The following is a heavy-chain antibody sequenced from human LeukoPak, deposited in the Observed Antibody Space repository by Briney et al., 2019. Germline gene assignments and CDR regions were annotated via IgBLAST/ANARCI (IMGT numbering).Heavy chain of an antibody. J-gene: IGHJ5*02. D-gene: IGHD6-19*01. CDR2: INPNSGDT. Sequence: ASVKVSCKASRYTFTGYYRHWVRQAPGQGLEWMGWINPNSGDTNYAQKFQGRVTMTRDTSITTVYMELSRLRSDDTAVYFCASGWSITGWYNNWFDPWGQGTLVTVSS. CDR1: RYTFTGYY. V-gene: IGHV1-2*02. CDR3: ASGWSITGWYNNWFDP.